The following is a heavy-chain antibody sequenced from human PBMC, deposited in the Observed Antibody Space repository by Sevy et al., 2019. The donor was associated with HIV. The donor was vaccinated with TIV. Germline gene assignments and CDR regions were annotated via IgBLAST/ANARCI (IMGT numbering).Heavy chain of an antibody. CDR3: ARRYFYDSRGSTVFDY. V-gene: IGHV4-59*13. CDR2: IYYSGST. D-gene: IGHD3-22*01. Sequence: SETLSLTCTVSGVSISSFYWSWIRQPPGKGLEWIGNIYYSGSTNYNPSLKSRVTISVDTSKNQFSRKLSSVTAADTAVYYCARRYFYDSRGSTVFDYWGQGTLVTVSS. J-gene: IGHJ4*02. CDR1: GVSISSFY.